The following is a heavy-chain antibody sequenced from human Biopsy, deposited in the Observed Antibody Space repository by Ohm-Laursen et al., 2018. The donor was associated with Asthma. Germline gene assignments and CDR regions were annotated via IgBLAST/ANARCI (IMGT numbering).Heavy chain of an antibody. Sequence: SLRLSCAASRFTYEMHWVRQAPGKGLEWVAVISYDGSSIYYADSVKGRFAISRDNSKNTLSPQMNSLTAEDTAVYYCAREGVAGTHIEDWGQGTLVTVSS. D-gene: IGHD6-19*01. CDR2: ISYDGSSI. J-gene: IGHJ4*02. CDR1: RFTYE. V-gene: IGHV3-30*09. CDR3: AREGVAGTHIED.